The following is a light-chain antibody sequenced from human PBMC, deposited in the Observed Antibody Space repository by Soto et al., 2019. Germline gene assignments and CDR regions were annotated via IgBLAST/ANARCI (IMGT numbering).Light chain of an antibody. CDR1: SSDVGAYNY. CDR3: GSYTTSSTLV. CDR2: DVS. J-gene: IGLJ2*01. V-gene: IGLV2-14*03. Sequence: QSALTQPASVSGSPGQSITISCTGTSSDVGAYNYVSWYQQHPGKAPKLILYDVSDRPSGISDRFSDSKSGNTASLTISGLQAEDEADYYCGSYTTSSTLVLGGGTQLTVL.